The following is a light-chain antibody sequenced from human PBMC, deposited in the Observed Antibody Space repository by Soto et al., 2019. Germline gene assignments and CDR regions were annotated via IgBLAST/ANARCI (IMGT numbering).Light chain of an antibody. V-gene: IGLV2-8*01. CDR1: SSDVGGYNY. CDR3: SSLGV. J-gene: IGLJ1*01. CDR2: EVS. Sequence: QSALTQPPSASGSPGQSVTISCTGTSSDVGGYNYVSWYQQHPGKAPKLMIYEVSKRPSGVPDRFSGSKSGNTASLTVSGLQAEDEADYYCSSLGVFGTGTKLTV.